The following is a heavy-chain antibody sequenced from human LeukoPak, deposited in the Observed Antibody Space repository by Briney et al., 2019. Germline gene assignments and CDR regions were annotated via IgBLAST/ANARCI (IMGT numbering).Heavy chain of an antibody. Sequence: WGSLRLSCAASGFTVSSNYISWVRQAPGKGLEWVSIIYSGGSTFYADSVKGRFTISRDNSKNTLYPQMNSLRAEDTAVYYCARGGSYLSAFDIWGQGTMVTVSS. CDR2: IYSGGST. J-gene: IGHJ3*02. CDR3: ARGGSYLSAFDI. V-gene: IGHV3-53*01. CDR1: GFTVSSNY. D-gene: IGHD1-26*01.